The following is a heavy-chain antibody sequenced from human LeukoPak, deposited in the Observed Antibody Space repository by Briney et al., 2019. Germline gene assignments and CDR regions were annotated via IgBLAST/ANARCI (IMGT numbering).Heavy chain of an antibody. D-gene: IGHD6-13*01. J-gene: IGHJ4*02. CDR3: ARDPGIAAAGTVGYFDS. Sequence: GGSLRLSCAASGFTFSSYWMTWVRQAPGKGLEWVANIKQDGSAKYYVDSVTGRFTISRDNAMNSLFLQMNSLRVEDTAVYYCARDPGIAAAGTVGYFDSWGQGILVTVSS. CDR1: GFTFSSYW. CDR2: IKQDGSAK. V-gene: IGHV3-7*01.